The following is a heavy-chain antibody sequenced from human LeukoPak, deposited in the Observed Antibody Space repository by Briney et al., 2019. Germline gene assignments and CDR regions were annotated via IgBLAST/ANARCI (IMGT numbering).Heavy chain of an antibody. CDR2: IFPIFGTA. CDR1: GGTFSSYA. V-gene: IGHV1-69*05. Sequence: ASVKVSCKASGGTFSSYAISRVPQAPRLGREWMGGIFPIFGTANYAQKFQGRVTITTDESTSTAYMELSSLRSEDTAVYYCARLSHYDSSGYHDAFDIWGQGTMVTVSS. CDR3: ARLSHYDSSGYHDAFDI. D-gene: IGHD3-22*01. J-gene: IGHJ3*02.